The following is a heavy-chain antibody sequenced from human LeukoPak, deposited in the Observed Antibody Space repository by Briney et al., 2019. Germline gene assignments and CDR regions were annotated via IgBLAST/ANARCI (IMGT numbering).Heavy chain of an antibody. D-gene: IGHD1-1*01. J-gene: IGHJ4*02. CDR3: AREHWDVDY. CDR2: ISGSDKST. Sequence: GGSLRLSCAASGFIFSNYAITWIPQAPGKGLEWVSEISGSDKSTYYGASVKGRFTISRDNSKNPLYLQMNSLRAGDTAIYYCAREHWDVDYWGQGTLVTVSS. V-gene: IGHV3-23*01. CDR1: GFIFSNYA.